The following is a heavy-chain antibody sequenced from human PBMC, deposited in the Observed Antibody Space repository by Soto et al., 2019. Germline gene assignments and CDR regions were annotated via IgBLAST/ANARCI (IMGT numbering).Heavy chain of an antibody. CDR3: AREGAPSGGMDV. CDR2: ISYDGSNK. J-gene: IGHJ6*02. CDR1: GFTFSSYA. Sequence: PGGSLRLSCAASGFTFSSYAMHWVRQAPGKGLEWVAVISYDGSNKYYADSVKGRFTISRDNSKNTLYLQMNSLRAEDTAVYYCAREGAPSGGMDVWGQGTTVTVSS. V-gene: IGHV3-30-3*01.